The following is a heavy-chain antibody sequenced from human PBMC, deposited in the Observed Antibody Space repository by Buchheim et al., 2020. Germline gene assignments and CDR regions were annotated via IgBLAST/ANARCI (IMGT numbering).Heavy chain of an antibody. Sequence: EVQLVEYGGGLVQPGGSLRLSCAASGFTFSSYEMNWVRQAPGKGLEWVSYISSGGSTIYYADSVKGRLTIYRHHARKSMYMQMNSLRAEDTAVYYCARDGSYYYDSSGSFDYWGQGTL. CDR1: GFTFSSYE. V-gene: IGHV3-48*03. J-gene: IGHJ4*02. CDR2: ISSGGSTI. D-gene: IGHD3-22*01. CDR3: ARDGSYYYDSSGSFDY.